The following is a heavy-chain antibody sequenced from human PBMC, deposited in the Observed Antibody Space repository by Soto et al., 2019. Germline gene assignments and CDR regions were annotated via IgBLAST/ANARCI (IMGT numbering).Heavy chain of an antibody. CDR2: IIPILGIA. Sequence: QVQLVQSGAEVKKPGSSVKVSCKASGGTFSSYTISWVRQAPGQGLEWMGRIIPILGIANYAQKFQGRVTITADKSTSTAYMELSSLRSEDTAVYCCARVEPGYCSSTSCYAADYWGQGTLVTVSS. J-gene: IGHJ4*02. D-gene: IGHD2-2*01. CDR3: ARVEPGYCSSTSCYAADY. CDR1: GGTFSSYT. V-gene: IGHV1-69*02.